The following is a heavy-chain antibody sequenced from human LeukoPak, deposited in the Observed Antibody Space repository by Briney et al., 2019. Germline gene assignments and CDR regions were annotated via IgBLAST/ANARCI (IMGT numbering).Heavy chain of an antibody. CDR2: IYSGGRT. CDR1: GFTFSSYS. Sequence: GGSLRLSCAASGFTFSSYSMNWVRQAPGKGLEWVSVIYSGGRTYYADSVKGRFTLSRDISKNTLYLQMNSLRAEDTAVYYCARVYYGSGSLHYYYYYMNVWGKGTTVTISS. J-gene: IGHJ6*03. V-gene: IGHV3-53*01. D-gene: IGHD3-10*01. CDR3: ARVYYGSGSLHYYYYYMNV.